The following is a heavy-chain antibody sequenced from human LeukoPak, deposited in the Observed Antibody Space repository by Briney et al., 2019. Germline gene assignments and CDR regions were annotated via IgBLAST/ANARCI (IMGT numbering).Heavy chain of an antibody. CDR1: GFSFSDHY. Sequence: GGSLRLSCAASGFSFSDHYMDWVRQAPGKGLEWVGQIKNRAVSYTTAYAAPVKGRFTISRDDSKNSLYLQMDSLKSEDTAVYYCADAGSVAGNYWGQGTLVTVSS. CDR3: ADAGSVAGNY. V-gene: IGHV3-72*01. J-gene: IGHJ4*02. CDR2: IKNRAVSYTT. D-gene: IGHD6-19*01.